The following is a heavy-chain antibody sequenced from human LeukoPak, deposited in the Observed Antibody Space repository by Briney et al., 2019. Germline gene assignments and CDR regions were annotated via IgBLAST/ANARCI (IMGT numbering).Heavy chain of an antibody. J-gene: IGHJ5*02. Sequence: PSETLSLTCTVSGGSISSYYWSWIRQPPGKGLEGIGYIYYSGSPNYNPSLKSRVTISVDTSKNQFSLKLSSVTAADTAVYYCARDSSTSDIPWGNWFDPWGQGTLVTVSS. CDR2: IYYSGSP. CDR1: GGSISSYY. CDR3: ARDSSTSDIPWGNWFDP. V-gene: IGHV4-59*01. D-gene: IGHD2-2*01.